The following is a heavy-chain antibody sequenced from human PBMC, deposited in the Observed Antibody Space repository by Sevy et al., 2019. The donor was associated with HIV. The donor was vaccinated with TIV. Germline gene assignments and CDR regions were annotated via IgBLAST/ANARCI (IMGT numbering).Heavy chain of an antibody. CDR3: AKDTIPGYYYYGMDV. CDR2: ISGSGGST. V-gene: IGHV3-23*01. CDR1: GFTFSSYA. D-gene: IGHD3-10*01. Sequence: GGSMRLSCAASGFTFSSYAMSWVRQAPGKGLEWVSAISGSGGSTYYADSVKGRFTISRDNSKNTLYLQMNSLRAEDTAVYYCAKDTIPGYYYYGMDVWGQGTTVTVSS. J-gene: IGHJ6*02.